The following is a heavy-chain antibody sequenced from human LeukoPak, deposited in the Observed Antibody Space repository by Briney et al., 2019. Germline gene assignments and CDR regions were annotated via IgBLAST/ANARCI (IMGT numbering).Heavy chain of an antibody. Sequence: PGGSLRLSCAASGFTFSSYWMSWVRQAPGKGLEWVANIKQDGSEKYYVDSVKGRSTISRDNAKNSLYLQMNSLRAEDTAVYYCARDQVQSDYYYYYYMDVWGKGTTVTVSS. CDR1: GFTFSSYW. CDR3: ARDQVQSDYYYYYYMDV. CDR2: IKQDGSEK. D-gene: IGHD1-1*01. V-gene: IGHV3-7*01. J-gene: IGHJ6*03.